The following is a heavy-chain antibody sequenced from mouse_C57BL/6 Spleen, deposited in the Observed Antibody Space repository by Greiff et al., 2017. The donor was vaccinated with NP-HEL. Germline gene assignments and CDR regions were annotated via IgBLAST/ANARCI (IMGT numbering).Heavy chain of an antibody. Sequence: VQLKQSGPELVKPGDSVKISCKASGYSFTGYFMNWVMQSHGKSLEWIGRINPYNGDTFYNQKFKGKATLTVDKSSSTAHMELRSLTSEDSAVYYCARSHYGSSVYAMDYWGQGTSVTVSS. D-gene: IGHD1-1*01. V-gene: IGHV1-20*01. CDR2: INPYNGDT. J-gene: IGHJ4*01. CDR3: ARSHYGSSVYAMDY. CDR1: GYSFTGYF.